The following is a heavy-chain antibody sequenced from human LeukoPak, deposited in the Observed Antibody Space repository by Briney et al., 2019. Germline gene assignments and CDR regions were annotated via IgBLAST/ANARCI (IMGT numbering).Heavy chain of an antibody. CDR3: ARKQGAGATVWFDP. Sequence: SETLSLTCVVSGFSIRSNNWWGWIRQTPGKGLEWIAYIYYSGSIYYNPALKSRVTISVDTSKNQFSLKLSSVTAMDTAVYYCARKQGAGATVWFDPWGQGTLVTVSS. J-gene: IGHJ5*02. CDR2: IYYSGSI. D-gene: IGHD1-26*01. V-gene: IGHV4-28*05. CDR1: GFSIRSNNW.